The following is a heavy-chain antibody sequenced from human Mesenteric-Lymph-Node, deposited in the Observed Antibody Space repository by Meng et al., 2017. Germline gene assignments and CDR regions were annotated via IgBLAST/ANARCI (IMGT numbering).Heavy chain of an antibody. CDR1: GFTVSSNY. J-gene: IGHJ6*02. Sequence: GESLKISCAASGFTVSSNYMSWVRQAPGKGLEWVSVIYSGGSTYYADSVKGRFTISRHNSKNTLYLQMNSMRAVDTAVYYCARSKGAPDYYGMDVWGQGTTVTVSS. CDR3: ARSKGAPDYYGMDV. V-gene: IGHV3-53*04. D-gene: IGHD6-6*01. CDR2: IYSGGST.